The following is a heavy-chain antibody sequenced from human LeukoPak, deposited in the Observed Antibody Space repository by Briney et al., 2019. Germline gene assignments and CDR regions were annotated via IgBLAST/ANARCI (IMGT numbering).Heavy chain of an antibody. CDR2: IIPIFGTA. Sequence: SVKVSCKASGGTFSSYAISWVRQAPGQRLEWMGGIIPIFGTANYAQKFQGRVTITADESTSTAYMELSSLRSEDTAVYYCARSSGWYRDMGYWGQGTLVTVSS. CDR1: GGTFSSYA. CDR3: ARSSGWYRDMGY. D-gene: IGHD6-19*01. V-gene: IGHV1-69*13. J-gene: IGHJ4*02.